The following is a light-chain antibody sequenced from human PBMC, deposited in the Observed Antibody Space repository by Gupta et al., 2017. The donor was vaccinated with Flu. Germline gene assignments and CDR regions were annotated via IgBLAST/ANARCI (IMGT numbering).Light chain of an antibody. CDR2: EDS. Sequence: SPGKTAIITCSGVECGDKVVCWHQQKPGQSPLLVIYEDSKRPAGSPELFSGSNSGTTATLTISGTQAVDEDDYYCQAWDSSTGVFGGGTKVTVL. J-gene: IGLJ2*01. CDR1: ECGDKV. CDR3: QAWDSSTGV. V-gene: IGLV3-1*01.